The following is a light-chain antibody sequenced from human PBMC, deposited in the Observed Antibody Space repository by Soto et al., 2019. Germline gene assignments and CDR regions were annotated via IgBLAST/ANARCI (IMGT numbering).Light chain of an antibody. CDR3: AALDDSLNGVV. J-gene: IGLJ2*01. CDR2: SNN. Sequence: QSVLTQPPSASGTPGQRVTISCSGSRSNIGSNTVNWYQQLPGTAPKLLIYSNNQRPSGVPDRFSGSKSGTSASLAISGLQSDDEVDYYCAALDDSLNGVVCGGGTKMPVL. V-gene: IGLV1-44*01. CDR1: RSNIGSNT.